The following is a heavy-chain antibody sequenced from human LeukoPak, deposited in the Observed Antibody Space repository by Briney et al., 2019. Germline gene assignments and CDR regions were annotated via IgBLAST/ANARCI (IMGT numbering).Heavy chain of an antibody. D-gene: IGHD3-22*01. Sequence: PGESLKISCKGSGYSFTSYWIGWVRQMPGEGLEWMGIIYPGDSDTRYSPSFQGQVTISADKSISTAYLQWSSLKASDTAMYYCARPPYYYDSSGYHEYDAFDIWGQGTMVTVSS. CDR2: IYPGDSDT. CDR3: ARPPYYYDSSGYHEYDAFDI. V-gene: IGHV5-51*01. J-gene: IGHJ3*02. CDR1: GYSFTSYW.